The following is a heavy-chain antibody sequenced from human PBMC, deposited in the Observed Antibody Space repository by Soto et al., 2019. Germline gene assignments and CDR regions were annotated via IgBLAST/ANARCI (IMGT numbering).Heavy chain of an antibody. CDR2: INPNSGGT. CDR3: ARGTLTGLYDILTGYSPSPYYFDY. Sequence: ASVKVSCKASGYTFTGYYMHWVRQAPGQGLEWMEWINPNSGGTNYAQKFQGRVTMTRDTSISTAYMELSRLRSDDTAVYYCARGTLTGLYDILTGYSPSPYYFDYWGQGTLVTVSS. D-gene: IGHD3-9*01. J-gene: IGHJ4*02. V-gene: IGHV1-2*02. CDR1: GYTFTGYY.